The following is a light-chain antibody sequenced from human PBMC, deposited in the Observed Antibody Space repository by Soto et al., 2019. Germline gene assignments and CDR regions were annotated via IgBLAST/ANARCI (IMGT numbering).Light chain of an antibody. CDR3: QQYNSYWT. V-gene: IGKV1-5*03. CDR2: KAS. Sequence: DIQMTQSPSTLSASVGDRVTITCRASQSISSRLAWYQQKPGKAPKLLIYKASSLESGVPSRFSGSGSGTEFTLTISSLQPYDSATYYCQQYNSYWTFGQGTKVEIK. J-gene: IGKJ1*01. CDR1: QSISSR.